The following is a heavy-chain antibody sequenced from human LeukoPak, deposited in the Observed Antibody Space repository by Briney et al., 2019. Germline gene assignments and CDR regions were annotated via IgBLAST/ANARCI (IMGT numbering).Heavy chain of an antibody. Sequence: GGSLRLSCSASGFTFSSCSMNWVRQAPGKGLEWLSYISTTSNAIYYADSAKGRFTISRDNAKNSLYLQMNSLRAEDTAVYYCARSKGGSYYYYYMDVWGKGTTVTVSS. CDR3: ARSKGGSYYYYYMDV. D-gene: IGHD3-16*01. CDR1: GFTFSSCS. CDR2: ISTTSNAI. J-gene: IGHJ6*03. V-gene: IGHV3-48*01.